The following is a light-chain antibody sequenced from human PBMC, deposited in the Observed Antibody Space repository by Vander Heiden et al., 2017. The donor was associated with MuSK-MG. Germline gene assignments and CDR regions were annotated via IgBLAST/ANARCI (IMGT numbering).Light chain of an antibody. CDR1: QSVSSSN. V-gene: IGKV3-20*01. J-gene: IGKJ3*01. CDR3: QLYGNAPPGFT. Sequence: EIVLTQSPGTLSLSPGERATLSCRASQSVSSSNLAWYQQRPGQAPRLLIYGTSSRATGIPDRFSGSGSATDFTLTISRLEPEDFAVYFCQLYGNAPPGFTFGHGTIVDIK. CDR2: GTS.